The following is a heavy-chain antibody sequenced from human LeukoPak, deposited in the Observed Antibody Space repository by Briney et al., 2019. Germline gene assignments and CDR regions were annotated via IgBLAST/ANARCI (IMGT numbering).Heavy chain of an antibody. J-gene: IGHJ4*02. Sequence: GGSLRLSCAASGFTFSSYAMSWLRQAPGKGLEWVSGISGSCGSTYYADSVKGRFTISRDNSKNTPDLQMNSLRAEDTAVYFCAKDLGSGKPYYFEHWGQGTLVTVSS. V-gene: IGHV3-23*01. CDR3: AKDLGSGKPYYFEH. CDR1: GFTFSSYA. D-gene: IGHD6-19*01. CDR2: ISGSCGST.